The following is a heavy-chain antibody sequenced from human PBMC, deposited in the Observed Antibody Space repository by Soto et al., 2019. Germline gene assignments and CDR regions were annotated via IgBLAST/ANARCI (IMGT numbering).Heavy chain of an antibody. CDR3: ARESSSVYGHKRFDS. V-gene: IGHV1-2*04. J-gene: IGHJ5*01. CDR2: INPNSGGT. D-gene: IGHD6-6*01. Sequence: ASVKVSCKASGYIFIDYYIHWVRQAPGQGLEWMGWINPNSGGTNYAQKFQGWVTMTRDTSITTAYMEVNSLKSDDTAVFYCARESSSVYGHKRFDSWGRGTLVTVSS. CDR1: GYIFIDYY.